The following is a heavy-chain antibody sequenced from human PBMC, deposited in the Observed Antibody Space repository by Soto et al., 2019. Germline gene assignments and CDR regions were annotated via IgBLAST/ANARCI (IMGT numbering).Heavy chain of an antibody. CDR2: ISVSDAFI. J-gene: IGHJ4*02. D-gene: IGHD1-20*01. CDR1: GFNVGAFA. Sequence: LRLSCAASGFNVGAFAVNWVRQAPGKGLEWVSGISVSDAFIYYADSVRGRFSISRDASENILYLQMNSLRVDDTALYYCTRETVAGITGLDYWGPGTLVTVSS. V-gene: IGHV3-23*01. CDR3: TRETVAGITGLDY.